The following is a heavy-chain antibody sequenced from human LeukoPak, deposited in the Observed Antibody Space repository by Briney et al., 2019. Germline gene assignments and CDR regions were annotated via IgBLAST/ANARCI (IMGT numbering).Heavy chain of an antibody. CDR2: VLYNGSKK. J-gene: IGHJ4*02. CDR3: VGDNYGGILDF. V-gene: IGHV3-30*04. D-gene: IGHD2-21*01. CDR1: GFTFTRYT. Sequence: GGSLRLSCAASGFTFTRYTMHWVRQAPGKGLEWVALVLYNGSKKYYADSVKGLFTLSRDNSKNTLSLEMTALRGDDTAVYYCVGDNYGGILDFWGQGTLVTVSS.